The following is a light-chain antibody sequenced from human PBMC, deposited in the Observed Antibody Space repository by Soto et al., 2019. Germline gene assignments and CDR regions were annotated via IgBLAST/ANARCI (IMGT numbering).Light chain of an antibody. Sequence: QSVLTQPASVSGSPGQSITISCTGTSSDVGGYDFVSWYQQHPGKAPKLMIYEVSSRPSGVSNRFSGSKSGNTASLTISGLQAEDEGDYYCSSYTSSSTVVFGGGTKVTVL. CDR2: EVS. J-gene: IGLJ2*01. CDR1: SSDVGGYDF. V-gene: IGLV2-14*01. CDR3: SSYTSSSTVV.